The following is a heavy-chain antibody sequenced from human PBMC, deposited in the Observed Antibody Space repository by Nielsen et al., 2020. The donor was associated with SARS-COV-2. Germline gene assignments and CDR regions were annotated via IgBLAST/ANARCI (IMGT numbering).Heavy chain of an antibody. CDR1: GYTFTSYY. Sequence: ASVKVSCKASGYTFTSYYMHWVRQAPGQGLEWMGIINPSGGSTSYAQKFQGRVTMTRDTSTSTVYMELSSLRSEDTAVYYCARDRSGTYQAYIWFDPWGQGTLVTVSS. CDR2: INPSGGST. D-gene: IGHD2-2*01. V-gene: IGHV1-46*01. CDR3: ARDRSGTYQAYIWFDP. J-gene: IGHJ5*02.